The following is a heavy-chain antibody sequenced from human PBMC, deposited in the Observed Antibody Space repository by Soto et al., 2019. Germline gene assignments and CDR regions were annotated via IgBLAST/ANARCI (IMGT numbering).Heavy chain of an antibody. D-gene: IGHD3-3*01. CDR1: GGSISSYY. CDR2: IYTSGST. CDR3: ARDTYYEFWSGYDYYYYYGMDV. Sequence: QVQLQESGPGLVKPSETLSLTCTVSGGSISSYYWSWIRQPAGKGLEWIGRIYTSGSTNYNPSLKRRITMSVDTFKNQFALKRSPVTVADSAVYYCARDTYYEFWSGYDYYYYYGMDVWGQGTTVTVSS. V-gene: IGHV4-4*07. J-gene: IGHJ6*02.